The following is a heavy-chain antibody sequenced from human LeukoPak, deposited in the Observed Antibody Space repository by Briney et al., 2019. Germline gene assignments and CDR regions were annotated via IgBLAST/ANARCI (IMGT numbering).Heavy chain of an antibody. CDR1: GGSISSSSYY. Sequence: SSETLSLTCTVSGGSISSSSYYWGWIRQPPGKGLEWIGYVYYSGSTNYNPSLKSRVTLSVDTSKNHFSLKLTSVTAADTAVYYCARSHGDNGWFDPWGQGTLVTVSS. D-gene: IGHD4-17*01. CDR3: ARSHGDNGWFDP. V-gene: IGHV4-61*05. CDR2: VYYSGST. J-gene: IGHJ5*02.